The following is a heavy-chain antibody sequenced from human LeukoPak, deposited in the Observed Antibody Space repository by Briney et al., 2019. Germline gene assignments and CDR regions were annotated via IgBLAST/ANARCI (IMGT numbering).Heavy chain of an antibody. CDR2: IYYNGST. V-gene: IGHV4-39*01. CDR3: ARWYYYGSGSYAIDH. Sequence: SETLSLTCTVSGGSISSSSYYWGWIRQPPGKGLEWIGSIYYNGSTYYSPSLKSRVTISVDTSKNQFSLNLSSVTAAGTAVYYCARWYYYGSGSYAIDHWGQGTLVTVSS. J-gene: IGHJ4*02. CDR1: GGSISSSSYY. D-gene: IGHD3-10*01.